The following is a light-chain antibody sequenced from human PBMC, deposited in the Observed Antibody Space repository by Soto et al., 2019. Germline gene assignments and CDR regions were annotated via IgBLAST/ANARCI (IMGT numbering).Light chain of an antibody. CDR1: QSVSRY. J-gene: IGKJ1*01. Sequence: DIQMTQSPSSLSASVEDRVTITCRASQSVSRYVNWYQQKPGKAPKFLIYAATSLQSGVPSRFSGSGSGTDFTLTISSLQPEDFATYYCQQSSSTPRTFGQGTRVEIK. V-gene: IGKV1-39*01. CDR3: QQSSSTPRT. CDR2: AAT.